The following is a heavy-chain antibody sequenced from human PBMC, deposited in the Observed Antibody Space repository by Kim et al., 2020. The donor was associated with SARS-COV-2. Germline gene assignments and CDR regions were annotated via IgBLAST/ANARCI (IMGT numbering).Heavy chain of an antibody. Sequence: GGSLRLSCAASGFTFSSYDMHWVRQATGKGLEWVSAIGTAGDTYYPGSVKGRFTISRENAKNSLYLQMNSLRAGDTAVYYCARGINPRPVPRGYYYYGMDVWGQGTTVTVSS. V-gene: IGHV3-13*01. D-gene: IGHD2-2*01. CDR3: ARGINPRPVPRGYYYYGMDV. CDR1: GFTFSSYD. CDR2: IGTAGDT. J-gene: IGHJ6*02.